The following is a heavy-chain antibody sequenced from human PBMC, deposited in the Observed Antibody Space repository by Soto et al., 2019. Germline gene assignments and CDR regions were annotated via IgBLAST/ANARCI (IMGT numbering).Heavy chain of an antibody. J-gene: IGHJ4*02. CDR1: VLTYSRSA. V-gene: IGHV3-30-3*01. CDR3: ARGPTGGHSSAWQGFGF. CDR2: ISYDGSND. Sequence: LSYAPPVLTYSRSALQSVRYTTRKVLVWVAAISYDGSNDYYADSVKGRFTISRDKSKNTLDLQMNSLRAEDTALYYRARGPTGGHSSAWQGFGFWGQG. D-gene: IGHD6-25*01.